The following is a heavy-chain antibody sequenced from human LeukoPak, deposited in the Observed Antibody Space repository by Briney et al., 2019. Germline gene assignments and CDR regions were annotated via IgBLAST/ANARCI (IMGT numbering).Heavy chain of an antibody. CDR2: INPNSGGT. CDR3: ARRPGAVTFGRYYYYMDV. Sequence: ASVKVSCKASGYTFTGYYMHWVRQAPGQGLEWMGWINPNSGGTNYAQKFQGRVTMTTDTSISTAYMELSRLRSDDTAVYYCARRPGAVTFGRYYYYMDVWGKGTTVTASS. V-gene: IGHV1-2*02. CDR1: GYTFTGYY. J-gene: IGHJ6*03. D-gene: IGHD6-19*01.